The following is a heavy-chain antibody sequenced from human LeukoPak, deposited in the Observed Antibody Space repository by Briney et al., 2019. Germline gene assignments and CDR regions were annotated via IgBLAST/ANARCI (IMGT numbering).Heavy chain of an antibody. CDR2: INHSGST. J-gene: IGHJ4*02. CDR3: AIRSWHFDY. V-gene: IGHV4-34*01. D-gene: IGHD1-26*01. CDR1: GGSFSGYY. Sequence: PSETLSLTCAVYGGSFSGYYWSWIRQPPGKGLEWIGEINHSGSTNYNPSLKSRVTISVDTSKNQFSLKLSSVAAADTAVYYCAIRSWHFDYWGQGTLVTVSS.